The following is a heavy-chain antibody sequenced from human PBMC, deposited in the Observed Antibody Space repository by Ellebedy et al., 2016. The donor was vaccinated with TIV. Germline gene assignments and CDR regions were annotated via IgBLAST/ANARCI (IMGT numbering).Heavy chain of an antibody. J-gene: IGHJ4*02. D-gene: IGHD2-15*01. Sequence: GESLKISXAASGFTFSSYGMHWVRQAPGKGLEWVAVISYDGSNKYYADSVKGRFTISRDNSKNTLYLQMNSLRAEDTAVYYCAKIDCSGGSCLLSAVDYWGQGTLVTVSS. V-gene: IGHV3-30*18. CDR2: ISYDGSNK. CDR1: GFTFSSYG. CDR3: AKIDCSGGSCLLSAVDY.